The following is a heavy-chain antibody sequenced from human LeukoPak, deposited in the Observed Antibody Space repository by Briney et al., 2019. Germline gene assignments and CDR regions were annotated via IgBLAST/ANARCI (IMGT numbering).Heavy chain of an antibody. CDR2: ISGSGGST. V-gene: IGHV3-23*01. CDR1: GFTFSSYA. J-gene: IGHJ4*02. CDR3: AKALPVTYYYDSRVYSVVNYFDY. D-gene: IGHD3-22*01. Sequence: GGSLRLSCAASGFTFSSYAMSWVRQAPGKGLEWVSAISGSGGSTYYADSVKGWFTISRDNSKNTLYLQMNSLRAEDTAVYYCAKALPVTYYYDSRVYSVVNYFDYWGRGTLVTVSS.